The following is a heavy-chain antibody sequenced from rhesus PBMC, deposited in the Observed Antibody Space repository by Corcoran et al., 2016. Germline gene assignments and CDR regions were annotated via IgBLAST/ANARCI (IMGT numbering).Heavy chain of an antibody. CDR3: ARGSSWSEH. V-gene: IGHV1S9*01. CDR2: INPSNGNT. Sequence: QVQLVQSGAEVKKPGASVKLSCKASGYTFTSYYINWVRQAPEQVLDWIGWINPSNGNTGNEQKFQGRVTMTRDTSTSTAYMERNSLRSEDTAVYYCARGSSWSEHWGQGVLVTVSS. CDR1: GYTFTSYY. J-gene: IGHJ4*01. D-gene: IGHD6-13*01.